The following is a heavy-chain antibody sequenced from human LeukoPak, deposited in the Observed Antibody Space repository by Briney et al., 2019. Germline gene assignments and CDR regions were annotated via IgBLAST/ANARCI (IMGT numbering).Heavy chain of an antibody. J-gene: IGHJ5*02. Sequence: GASVKVSCKASGYTFTGYYMHWVRQAPGQGLEWTGWINPNSGGTNYAQKFQGRVTMTRDTSISTAYMELSRLRSDDTAVYYCASNLRELHVSWFDPWGQGTLVTVSS. CDR1: GYTFTGYY. V-gene: IGHV1-2*02. CDR3: ASNLRELHVSWFDP. D-gene: IGHD1-26*01. CDR2: INPNSGGT.